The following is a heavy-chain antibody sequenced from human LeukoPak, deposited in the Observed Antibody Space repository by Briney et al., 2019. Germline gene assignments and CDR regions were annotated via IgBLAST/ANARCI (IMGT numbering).Heavy chain of an antibody. CDR2: ISYSGST. CDR1: VGSISRHY. D-gene: IGHD4-17*01. CDR3: AGGSTVTTIWYYYYYMDV. Sequence: SDTLSLTRTFSVGSISRHYWSWIRQPPAKGLEGIGYISYSGSTNYNPSLKSRVTISLDTTKNQFSMKLSSVTAAETAVYYCAGGSTVTTIWYYYYYMDVWGKGTTVTVSS. J-gene: IGHJ6*03. V-gene: IGHV4-59*11.